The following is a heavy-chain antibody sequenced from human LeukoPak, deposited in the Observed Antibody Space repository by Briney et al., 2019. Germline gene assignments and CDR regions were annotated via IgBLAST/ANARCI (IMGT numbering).Heavy chain of an antibody. V-gene: IGHV3-53*01. J-gene: IGHJ4*02. Sequence: GGSLRLSCAASGFTVSSNYMSWVRQAPGKGLEWVSVIYSDGRTYYADSVKGRFTISSDNSKNTLYLQMNSLRAEDTAVYYCARGIGSSGFYPFDYWGQGILVTVSS. CDR1: GFTVSSNY. D-gene: IGHD3-22*01. CDR3: ARGIGSSGFYPFDY. CDR2: IYSDGRT.